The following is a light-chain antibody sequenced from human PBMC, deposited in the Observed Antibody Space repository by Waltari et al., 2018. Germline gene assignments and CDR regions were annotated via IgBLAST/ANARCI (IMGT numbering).Light chain of an antibody. CDR2: GPS. CDR3: QHRDHWPPDAT. V-gene: IGKV3D-20*02. J-gene: IGKJ3*01. Sequence: EIVLTQSPGTLSLSPGERATLSCRASRSVSNTYLAWYQQKPGQAPRLLIYGPSTRATGIPARLSGSGSGTDFTLTISSLEAEDFAVYYCQHRDHWPPDATFGPGTKVDI. CDR1: RSVSNTY.